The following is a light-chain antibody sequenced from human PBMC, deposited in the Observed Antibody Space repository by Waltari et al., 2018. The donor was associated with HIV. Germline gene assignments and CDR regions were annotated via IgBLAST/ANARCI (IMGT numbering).Light chain of an antibody. V-gene: IGLV1-47*01. CDR2: RNN. J-gene: IGLJ2*01. CDR1: SSNIGSNY. Sequence: QSVRTQPPSASGTPGQRVTISCSGSSSNIGSNYVYWYQQPPGTAPKLLIYRNNQRPSGVPDRFSGSKSGTSASLAISGLRSEDEADYYCAAWDDSLSGLVVFGGGTKLTVL. CDR3: AAWDDSLSGLVV.